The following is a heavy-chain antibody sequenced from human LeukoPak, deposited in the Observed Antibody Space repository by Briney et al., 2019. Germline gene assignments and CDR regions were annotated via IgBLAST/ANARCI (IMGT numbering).Heavy chain of an antibody. Sequence: KPSETLSLTCAVYGGSFSGYYWSWIRQPPGKGLEWIGRIYTSGSTNYSPSLKSRVTISVDTSKNQFSLKLSSVTAADTAVYYCARVTTGGYYNCWGQGTLVTVSS. J-gene: IGHJ4*02. CDR3: ARVTTGGYYNC. CDR1: GGSFSGYY. D-gene: IGHD3-22*01. V-gene: IGHV4-59*10. CDR2: IYTSGST.